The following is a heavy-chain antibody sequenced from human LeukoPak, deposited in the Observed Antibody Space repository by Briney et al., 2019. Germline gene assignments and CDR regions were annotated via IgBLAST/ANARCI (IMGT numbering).Heavy chain of an antibody. D-gene: IGHD3-3*01. CDR2: IWYDGSNK. CDR3: AKDLLRFLEWLFVFDY. V-gene: IGHV3-33*06. Sequence: GGSLRLSCAASGFTFSSYGMHWVRQAPGKGLEWVAVIWYDGSNKYYADSVKGRFTISRDNSKNTLYLQMNSLRAEDTAVYYCAKDLLRFLEWLFVFDYWGQGTLVTVSS. J-gene: IGHJ4*02. CDR1: GFTFSSYG.